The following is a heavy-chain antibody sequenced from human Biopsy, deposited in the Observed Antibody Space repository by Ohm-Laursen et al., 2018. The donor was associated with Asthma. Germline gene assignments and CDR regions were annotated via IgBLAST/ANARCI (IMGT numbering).Heavy chain of an antibody. V-gene: IGHV3-30*03. CDR3: VRDGTDDAFDI. Sequence: SLRLSCTAAGFTFGDYWMSWVRQAPGKGLEWVGVISKDASTQDYADSVKGRFTMARDNSKNTLDLQMNSLREEDTAVYYCVRDGTDDAFDIWGQGTVVSVSS. D-gene: IGHD1-1*01. CDR2: ISKDASTQ. J-gene: IGHJ3*02. CDR1: GFTFGDYW.